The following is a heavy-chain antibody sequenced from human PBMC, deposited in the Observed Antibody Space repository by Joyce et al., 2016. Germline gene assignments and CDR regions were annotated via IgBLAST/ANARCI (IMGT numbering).Heavy chain of an antibody. CDR2: IVSDGSII. CDR3: ARYGSVVAGTINAFDI. CDR1: GFTLGHYW. Sequence: EVQLVESGGGLVQPGGSLRLSCAASGFTLGHYWMDWVRQAPGEGLGWVSRIVSDGSIIKYADSAKGRFTISRDNAKNTLFLQMNNLRAEDTAVYYCARYGSVVAGTINAFDIWGQGTMVTVSS. D-gene: IGHD1-1*01. J-gene: IGHJ3*02. V-gene: IGHV3-74*01.